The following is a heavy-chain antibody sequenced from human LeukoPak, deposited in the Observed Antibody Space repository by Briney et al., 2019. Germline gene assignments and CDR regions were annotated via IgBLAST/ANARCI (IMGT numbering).Heavy chain of an antibody. D-gene: IGHD5-24*01. CDR1: GFTFSSYE. J-gene: IGHJ4*02. Sequence: GGSLRLSCAASGFTFSSYEMNWVCQAPGKGLEWVSYISSSGSNIYYADSVKGRFTISRDNAKNSLYLQMNSLRAEDTAVYYCARMATINYWGQGTLVTVSS. V-gene: IGHV3-48*03. CDR3: ARMATINY. CDR2: ISSSGSNI.